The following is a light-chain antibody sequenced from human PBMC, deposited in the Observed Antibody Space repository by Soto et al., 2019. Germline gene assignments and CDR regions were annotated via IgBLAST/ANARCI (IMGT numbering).Light chain of an antibody. V-gene: IGLV2-8*01. CDR3: SSYAGSNNLL. Sequence: QSALTQPPSASGSPGQSVTISCTGTSSDVGGYNYVSWYQQNPGKAPKLIISEVNKRPSGVSDRFSGSKSGNTASLTVSRLQDEDAADYYCSSYAGSNNLLFGGGTKLTVL. J-gene: IGLJ3*02. CDR1: SSDVGGYNY. CDR2: EVN.